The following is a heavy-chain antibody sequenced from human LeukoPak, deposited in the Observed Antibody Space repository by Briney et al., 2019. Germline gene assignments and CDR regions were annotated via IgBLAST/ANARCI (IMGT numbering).Heavy chain of an antibody. Sequence: GGSLRLSCAASGFTFSSYGMHWVRQAPGRGLEWVAVIWYDGSNKYYADSVKGRFTISRDNSENTLYLQMNSLRAEDTAVYYCARHPRFCGGVGCYSLGKTFDPWGQGALVTVSA. D-gene: IGHD2-21*01. CDR3: ARHPRFCGGVGCYSLGKTFDP. CDR1: GFTFSSYG. CDR2: IWYDGSNK. J-gene: IGHJ5*02. V-gene: IGHV3-33*01.